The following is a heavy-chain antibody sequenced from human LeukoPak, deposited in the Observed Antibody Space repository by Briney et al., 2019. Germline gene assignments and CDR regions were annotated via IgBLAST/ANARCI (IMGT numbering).Heavy chain of an antibody. CDR2: INTDGSST. CDR1: GFTFSKYW. Sequence: GGSLRLSCAASGFTFSKYWMHWVRQAPGKGLVGVAGINTDGSSTSYADSVKGRFTICRDNAKNTVVLQMNSLRAEVTAVYYCARSEYSSTWYGDYYYYSMDVWGKGTTVTVSS. V-gene: IGHV3-74*01. D-gene: IGHD6-13*01. CDR3: ARSEYSSTWYGDYYYYSMDV. J-gene: IGHJ6*03.